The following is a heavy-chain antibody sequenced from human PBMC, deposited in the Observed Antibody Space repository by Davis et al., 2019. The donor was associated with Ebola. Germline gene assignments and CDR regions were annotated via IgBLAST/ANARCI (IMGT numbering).Heavy chain of an antibody. D-gene: IGHD3-3*01. CDR1: GFTFSSSW. J-gene: IGHJ4*02. CDR2: IKCDGSEK. V-gene: IGHV3-52*01. CDR3: AKVPDHYDFWSGYDY. Sequence: GGSLRLSCAASGFTFSSSWMHWVCQAPEKGLEWVADIKCDGSEKYYVDSVKGRLTISRDNSKNTLYLQMNSLRAEDTAVYYCAKVPDHYDFWSGYDYWGQGTLVTVSS.